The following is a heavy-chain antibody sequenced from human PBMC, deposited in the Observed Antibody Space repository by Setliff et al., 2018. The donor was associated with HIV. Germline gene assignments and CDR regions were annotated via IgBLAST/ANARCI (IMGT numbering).Heavy chain of an antibody. CDR1: GFIFSSYA. V-gene: IGHV3-23*01. CDR3: AKPFVRGVYYFDY. Sequence: PGGSLRLSCAASGFIFSSYAMSWVRQAPGKGLEWVSSISGSGGRTYYADSVKGRFTISRDNSKNTLYLQMNSLRAEDTAVYYCAKPFVRGVYYFDYWGQGTLVTVSS. J-gene: IGHJ4*02. CDR2: ISGSGGRT. D-gene: IGHD3-10*01.